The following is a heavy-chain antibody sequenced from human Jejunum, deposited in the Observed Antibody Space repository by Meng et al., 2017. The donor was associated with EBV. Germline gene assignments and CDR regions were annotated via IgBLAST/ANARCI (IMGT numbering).Heavy chain of an antibody. J-gene: IGHJ5*02. Sequence: EVQWGESGVGLVKPGESLRLSCAASGFTLSSYWMHWVRQAPGKGLVWVSRINSDGSKTNYADSAKGRFTISRDIAKNTLYLQLNSLRADDTAVYYCVRGPPPDTWGQGTLVTVSS. CDR3: VRGPPPDT. CDR1: GFTLSSYW. CDR2: INSDGSKT. V-gene: IGHV3-74*01.